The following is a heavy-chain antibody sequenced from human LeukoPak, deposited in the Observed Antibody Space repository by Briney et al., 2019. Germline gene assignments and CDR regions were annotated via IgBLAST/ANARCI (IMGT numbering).Heavy chain of an antibody. CDR1: GFTFSNYG. CDR3: AKDLRLLGYCRTTSCPYYFDY. V-gene: IGHV3-30*18. CDR2: ISYDGSNK. J-gene: IGHJ4*02. Sequence: PGRSLRLSCAASGFTFSNYGMHWVRQAPGKGLEWVAVISYDGSNKYYADSVKGRFTISRDNSKNTLYVEMNSLRVEDTAVYYCAKDLRLLGYCRTTSCPYYFDYWGQGTLVTVSS. D-gene: IGHD2-2*01.